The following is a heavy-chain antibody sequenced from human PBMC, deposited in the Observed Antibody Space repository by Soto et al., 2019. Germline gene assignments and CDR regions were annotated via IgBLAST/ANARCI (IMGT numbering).Heavy chain of an antibody. J-gene: IGHJ6*02. CDR2: IYTSGST. Sequence: QVQLQESGPGLVKPSETLSLTCTVSGGSISSYYWSWIRQPAGKGLEWIGRIYTSGSTNYNPSLKRRVTMSVDTSKNQFSLKLSSVTAADTAVYYCARVPASYYDSSGYYYVDYGMDVWGQGTTVTVSS. CDR1: GGSISSYY. D-gene: IGHD3-22*01. CDR3: ARVPASYYDSSGYYYVDYGMDV. V-gene: IGHV4-4*07.